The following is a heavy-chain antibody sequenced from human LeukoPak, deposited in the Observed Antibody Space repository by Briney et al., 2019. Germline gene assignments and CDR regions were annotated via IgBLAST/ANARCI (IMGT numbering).Heavy chain of an antibody. CDR1: GFTFSSYA. D-gene: IGHD3-16*01. CDR2: ISGSGGST. J-gene: IGHJ6*03. Sequence: PGRSLRLSCAASGFTFSSYAMSWVRQAPGKGLEWVSAISGSGGSTYYADSVKGRFTISRDNSKNTLYLQMNSLRAEDTAVYYCAKGDLYYYYYYMDVWGKGTTVTVSS. V-gene: IGHV3-23*01. CDR3: AKGDLYYYYYYMDV.